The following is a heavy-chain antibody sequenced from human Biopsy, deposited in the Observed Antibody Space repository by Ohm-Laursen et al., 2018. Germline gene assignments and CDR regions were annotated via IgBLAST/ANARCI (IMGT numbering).Heavy chain of an antibody. V-gene: IGHV1-8*01. CDR1: GYTFTSYD. J-gene: IGHJ5*02. CDR2: LNPVSGNS. CDR3: GRAVRNQLLTDP. Sequence: VSSVKVSCKVSGYTFTSYDITWVRQASGQGPEWIGWLNPVSGNSNFGQKFRGRVIVTSDTSISTAYMELSGLTSDDTATYYCGRAVRNQLLTDPWGQGTLVTVTS. D-gene: IGHD1-7*01.